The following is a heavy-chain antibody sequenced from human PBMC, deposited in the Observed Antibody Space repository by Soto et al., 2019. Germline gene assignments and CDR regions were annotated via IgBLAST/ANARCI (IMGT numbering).Heavy chain of an antibody. D-gene: IGHD3-3*01. V-gene: IGHV4-4*07. CDR1: GGSISNYY. J-gene: IGHJ6*02. CDR3: AKVLWSGYSDYYYGMDV. CDR2: IYTSGST. Sequence: PSETLSLTCTASGGSISNYYWSWIRQPAGKGLEWIGRIYTSGSTNYNPSLKSRVTLSMDTAKNQFSLKLSSVTAADTAVYYCAKVLWSGYSDYYYGMDVWGQGTTVTVSS.